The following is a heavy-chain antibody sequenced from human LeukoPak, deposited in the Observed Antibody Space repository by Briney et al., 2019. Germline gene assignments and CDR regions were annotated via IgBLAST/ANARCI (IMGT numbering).Heavy chain of an antibody. CDR2: IGSSSSFI. Sequence: GGSLRLSCAASGFTFSSHSINWVRQAPGKGLEWVSCIGSSSSFIFYADSLKGRFTISRDNAKNSLYLQMNSLRAEDTAVYYCARDRWEQSTNWFDPWGQGTLVTVSS. V-gene: IGHV3-21*01. J-gene: IGHJ5*02. CDR1: GFTFSSHS. D-gene: IGHD1-26*01. CDR3: ARDRWEQSTNWFDP.